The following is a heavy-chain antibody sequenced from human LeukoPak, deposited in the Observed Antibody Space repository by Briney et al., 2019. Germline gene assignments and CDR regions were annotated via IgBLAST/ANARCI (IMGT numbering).Heavy chain of an antibody. Sequence: GGSLRLSCAASGFTFSSYGMNWVRQAPGKGLEWVSYISSSGSTIYYADSVKGRFTISRDNAKNSLYLQMNSLRAEDTAVYYCARGASSYIVGATMPDYWGQGTLVTVSS. D-gene: IGHD1-26*01. V-gene: IGHV3-48*04. CDR2: ISSSGSTI. J-gene: IGHJ4*02. CDR1: GFTFSSYG. CDR3: ARGASSYIVGATMPDY.